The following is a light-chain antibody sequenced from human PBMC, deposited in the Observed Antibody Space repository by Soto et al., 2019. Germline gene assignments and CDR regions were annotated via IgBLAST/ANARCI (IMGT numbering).Light chain of an antibody. J-gene: IGKJ1*01. CDR3: QHYNSYSEA. V-gene: IGKV1-5*03. Sequence: DIHMTQTPSTPSGSLGDRGTLIFRASQTISSWLAWYQQKPGKATKLMIYKASTFKSGVPSRFSGSGSGTEFTLTISSLQPDDFATYYCQHYNSYSEAFGQWTKV. CDR1: QTISSW. CDR2: KAS.